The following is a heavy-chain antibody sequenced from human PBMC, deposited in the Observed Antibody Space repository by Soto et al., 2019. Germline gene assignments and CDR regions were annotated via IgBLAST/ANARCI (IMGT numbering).Heavy chain of an antibody. V-gene: IGHV3-9*01. J-gene: IGHJ6*02. D-gene: IGHD6-25*01. CDR3: VKGRGSYEVKFGMDV. Sequence: PGGSLRLSCAASGFTFDDFAMHWVRQAPGKGLEWVSGVDWNSGSTAYADSVKGRFTISRDNARNSLYLQMNSLRAEDTALHYCVKGRGSYEVKFGMDVWGQGTTVTVSS. CDR1: GFTFDDFA. CDR2: VDWNSGST.